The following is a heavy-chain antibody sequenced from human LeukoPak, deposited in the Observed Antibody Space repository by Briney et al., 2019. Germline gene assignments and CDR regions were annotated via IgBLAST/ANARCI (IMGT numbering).Heavy chain of an antibody. CDR2: ISGSGGSI. D-gene: IGHD1-26*01. CDR1: GFTFSSYG. V-gene: IGHV3-23*01. CDR3: AKDHTVGATFGVYFDY. Sequence: GGTLRLSCEASGFTFSSYGMSWVRQAPGKGLEWVSGISGSGGSIYYADSLKGRFTISKDNSKNTLYLQMNSLRAEDTAVYYCAKDHTVGATFGVYFDYWGQGTLVTVSS. J-gene: IGHJ4*02.